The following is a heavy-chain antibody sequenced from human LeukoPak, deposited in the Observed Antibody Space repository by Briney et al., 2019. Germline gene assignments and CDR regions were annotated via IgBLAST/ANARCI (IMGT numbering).Heavy chain of an antibody. CDR1: GYTLTELS. J-gene: IGHJ4*02. V-gene: IGHV1-24*01. CDR2: FDPEDGET. Sequence: ASVKVSCKVSGYTLTELSMHWVRQAPGKGLEWMGGFDPEDGETIYAQKFQGRVTMTEDTSTDTAYMELSSLRSEDTAVYYCARNIRFGGNYYFDYWGQGTLVAVSS. CDR3: ARNIRFGGNYYFDY. D-gene: IGHD3-16*01.